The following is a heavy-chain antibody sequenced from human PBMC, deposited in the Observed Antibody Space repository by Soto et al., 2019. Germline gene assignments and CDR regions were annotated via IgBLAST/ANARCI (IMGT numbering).Heavy chain of an antibody. Sequence: GASATASCKASGFAFNSKCSSWVRQDPGQGLEWMGWISAYNGNTNYAQKLQGRVTMTTDTSTSTAYMELRSLRSDDTAVYYCARWRQDNWNYWFDPWGQGTLVTVSS. CDR3: ARWRQDNWNYWFDP. V-gene: IGHV1-18*01. J-gene: IGHJ5*02. D-gene: IGHD1-7*01. CDR1: GFAFNSKC. CDR2: ISAYNGNT.